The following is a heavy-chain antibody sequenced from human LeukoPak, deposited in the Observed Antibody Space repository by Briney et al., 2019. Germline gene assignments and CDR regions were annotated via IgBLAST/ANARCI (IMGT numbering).Heavy chain of an antibody. CDR1: GVSISSSSYY. J-gene: IGHJ4*02. V-gene: IGHV4-39*07. Sequence: SETLSLTCTLSGVSISSSSYYWGWIRQPPGKGLEWIGNIYYSGSTYYNPSLKSRVTISVDTSKNQFSLKLSSVTAADTAVYYCARAPPRDSSGYYYETRFDYWGQGTLVTVSS. CDR3: ARAPPRDSSGYYYETRFDY. CDR2: IYYSGST. D-gene: IGHD3-22*01.